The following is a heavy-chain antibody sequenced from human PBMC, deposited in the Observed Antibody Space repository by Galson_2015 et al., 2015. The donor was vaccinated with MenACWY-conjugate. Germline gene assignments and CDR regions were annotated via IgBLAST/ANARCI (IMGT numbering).Heavy chain of an antibody. V-gene: IGHV3-23*01. Sequence: SLRLSCAASGFTFSSYAMSWVRQAPGKGLEWVSAISGSGGSTYYADSVKGRFTISRDNSKNTLYLQMNSLRAEDTAVYYCAKGLGGIVVVPAALATAVPPLAFDIWGQGTMVTVSS. CDR3: AKGLGGIVVVPAALATAVPPLAFDI. CDR1: GFTFSSYA. D-gene: IGHD2-2*01. J-gene: IGHJ3*02. CDR2: ISGSGGST.